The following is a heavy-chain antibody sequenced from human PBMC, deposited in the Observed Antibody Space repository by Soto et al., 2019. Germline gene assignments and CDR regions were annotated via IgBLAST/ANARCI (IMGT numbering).Heavy chain of an antibody. Sequence: EVQLVESGGGLVKPGGSLRLSCADSGFTFSSYSMNWVRQAPGKGLEWVSSISSSSTYIYYADSVKGRFTISRDNAKNSLYVQMNSLRAGDTAVYYCARAVAAASDYWGQGTLVTVSS. D-gene: IGHD6-13*01. V-gene: IGHV3-21*01. J-gene: IGHJ4*02. CDR1: GFTFSSYS. CDR2: ISSSSTYI. CDR3: ARAVAAASDY.